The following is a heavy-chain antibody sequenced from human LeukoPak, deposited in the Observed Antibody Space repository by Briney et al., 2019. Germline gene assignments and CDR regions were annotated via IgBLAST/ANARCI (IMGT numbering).Heavy chain of an antibody. CDR2: IYIDETI. CDR3: TGGNPRPFDY. J-gene: IGHJ4*02. Sequence: PGGSLRLSCAGSGLIVSTNYMTWVRQAPGQGPEWVSIIYIDETIYYADSVQGRFTISRDNSKNTVYLQMSSLTVDDTATYFCTGGNPRPFDYWGQGTLVTVSS. CDR1: GLIVSTNY. V-gene: IGHV3-53*01. D-gene: IGHD3-16*01.